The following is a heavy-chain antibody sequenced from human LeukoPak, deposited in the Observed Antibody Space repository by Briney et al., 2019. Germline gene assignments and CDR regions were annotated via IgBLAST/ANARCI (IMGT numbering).Heavy chain of an antibody. J-gene: IGHJ4*02. Sequence: PLGVLRLSCAASGFTFNSYAMYWVRQAPGKGLEWVSGIFGSGGSAHYADSVKGRFTISRDNSKNTLYLQMNSLRAEDTAVYYCAKVPTPGYYDYVWGSYRSASRGSYYFDYWGQGTLVTVSS. V-gene: IGHV3-23*01. CDR1: GFTFNSYA. CDR3: AKVPTPGYYDYVWGSYRSASRGSYYFDY. CDR2: IFGSGGSA. D-gene: IGHD3-16*02.